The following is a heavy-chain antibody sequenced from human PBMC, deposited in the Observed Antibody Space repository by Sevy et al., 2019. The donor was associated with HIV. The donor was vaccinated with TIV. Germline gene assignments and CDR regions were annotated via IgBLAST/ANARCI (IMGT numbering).Heavy chain of an antibody. J-gene: IGHJ6*02. V-gene: IGHV3-9*01. CDR1: GFPFNDHA. D-gene: IGHD2-21*01. CDR3: AKDINRGCDGVNCYSYYYYFYGLDV. CDR2: ISWNSRNI. Sequence: GGSLRLSCAASGFPFNDHAMHWVRQVPGKGLEWVSGISWNSRNIGYADSVKGRFTISRDNARHFVYLETNSLRPEDTAFYYCAKDINRGCDGVNCYSYYYYFYGLDVCGQGTTVTVSS.